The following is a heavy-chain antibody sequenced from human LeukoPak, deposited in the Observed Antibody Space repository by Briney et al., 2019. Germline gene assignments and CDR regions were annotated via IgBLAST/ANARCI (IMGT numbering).Heavy chain of an antibody. Sequence: SVKVSCKASGGTFSSYAISWVRQAPGQGLEWMGGIIPIFGTANYAQKFQGRVTMTTDTSTSTAYMELRSLRSDDTAVYYCARHRSRMVRGGDWFDPWGQGTLVTVSS. CDR3: ARHRSRMVRGGDWFDP. D-gene: IGHD3-10*01. J-gene: IGHJ5*02. CDR2: IIPIFGTA. V-gene: IGHV1-69*05. CDR1: GGTFSSYA.